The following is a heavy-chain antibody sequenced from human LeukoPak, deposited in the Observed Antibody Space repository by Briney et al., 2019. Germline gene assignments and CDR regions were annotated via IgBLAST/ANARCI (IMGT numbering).Heavy chain of an antibody. Sequence: QPGGSLRLSCAASGFTFSSYAMSWVRQAPGKGLEWVSAISGSGESTYYAETVKGRFTVSRDNSKNTLYLQMNSLRAEDTAVYYCAAGFYYDSSPEARRTDYWGQGTLVTVSS. D-gene: IGHD3-22*01. V-gene: IGHV3-23*01. CDR2: ISGSGEST. CDR1: GFTFSSYA. J-gene: IGHJ4*02. CDR3: AAGFYYDSSPEARRTDY.